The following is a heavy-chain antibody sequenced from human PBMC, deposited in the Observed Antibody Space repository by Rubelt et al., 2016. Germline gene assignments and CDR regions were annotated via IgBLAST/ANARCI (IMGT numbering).Heavy chain of an antibody. CDR3: ARVPYCSSTTCYFSDY. J-gene: IGHJ4*02. V-gene: IGHV4-39*01. D-gene: IGHD2-2*01. CDR1: GVSISSSSYY. CDR2: IYYNGNT. Sequence: QLQVQESGPGLVKPSETLSLSCTVSGVSISSSSYYWGWIRRPPGRGLEWIGTIYYNGNTYYNPSLESRVTISVDTSKNQFSLKVSSVTAADTAVYFCARVPYCSSTTCYFSDYWGQGTLVTVSS.